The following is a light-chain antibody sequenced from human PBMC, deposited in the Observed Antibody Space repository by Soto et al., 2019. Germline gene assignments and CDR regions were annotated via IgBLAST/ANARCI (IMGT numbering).Light chain of an antibody. J-gene: IGLJ2*01. Sequence: QSVLTQPASVSGSPGQSITISCTGTSSDVGGYNYVSWYQHHPGKAPKLMIYDVSNRPSGVSNRFSGSKSDNTAYLTISGLQAGDEADYYCSSYTNSSTLVVFGGGTKLTVL. CDR2: DVS. V-gene: IGLV2-14*01. CDR3: SSYTNSSTLVV. CDR1: SSDVGGYNY.